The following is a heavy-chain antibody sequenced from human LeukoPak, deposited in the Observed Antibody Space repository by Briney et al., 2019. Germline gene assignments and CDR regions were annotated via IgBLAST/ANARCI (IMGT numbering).Heavy chain of an antibody. CDR1: GFTFSNYG. CDR3: AKDFVSRVSYLDY. Sequence: PGRSLRPSCAASGFTFSNYGMHWVRQAPGKGLEWVAVIAYDGSNKYYADSVKGRFTISRDNSKNTLYLQMNSLRPEDTAVYYCAKDFVSRVSYLDYWGQGTLVTVSS. J-gene: IGHJ4*02. D-gene: IGHD2-21*01. V-gene: IGHV3-30*18. CDR2: IAYDGSNK.